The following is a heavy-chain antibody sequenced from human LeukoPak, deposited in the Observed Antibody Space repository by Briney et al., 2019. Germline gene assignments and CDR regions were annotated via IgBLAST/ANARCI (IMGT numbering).Heavy chain of an antibody. V-gene: IGHV4-59*01. J-gene: IGHJ6*02. Sequence: PSETLSLTCTVSGGSISSYYWSWIRQPPGKGLEWMGYIYYSGSTNYNPSLKSRVTISVDTSKNQFSLKLSSVTAADTAVYYCARGSIANYYDSSGYYAYYYYGMDVWGQGTTVTVSS. D-gene: IGHD3-22*01. CDR1: GGSISSYY. CDR2: IYYSGST. CDR3: ARGSIANYYDSSGYYAYYYYGMDV.